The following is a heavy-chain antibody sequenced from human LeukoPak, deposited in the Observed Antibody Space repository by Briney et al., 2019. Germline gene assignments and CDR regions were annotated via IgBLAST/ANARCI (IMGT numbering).Heavy chain of an antibody. CDR3: AREYGDYDFGY. CDR2: ISSSSSTI. V-gene: IGHV3-48*01. CDR1: GFTFSSYS. D-gene: IGHD4-17*01. J-gene: IGHJ4*02. Sequence: SGGSLRLSCAASGFTFSSYSMNWVRQAPGEGLEWVSYISSSSSTIYYADSVKGRFTISRDNAKNSLFLQMNSLRAEDTAVYYCAREYGDYDFGYWGQGTLVTVSS.